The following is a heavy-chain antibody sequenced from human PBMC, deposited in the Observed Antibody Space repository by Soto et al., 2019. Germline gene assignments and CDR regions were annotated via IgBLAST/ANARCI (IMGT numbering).Heavy chain of an antibody. CDR2: IYHSGST. CDR1: GCSISSSNW. D-gene: IGHD2-15*01. J-gene: IGHJ4*02. CDR3: AREVEVVHGPYXDY. Sequence: PSETLSLTCAVSGCSISSSNWWSWVRQPPGKGLEWIGEIYHSGSTNYNPSLKSRVTISVDKSKNQFSLKLSSVTAADTAVYYCAREVEVVHGPYXDYWGQGTLVTVSS. V-gene: IGHV4-4*02.